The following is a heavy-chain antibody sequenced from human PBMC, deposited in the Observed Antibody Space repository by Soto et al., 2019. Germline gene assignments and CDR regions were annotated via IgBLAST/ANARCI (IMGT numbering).Heavy chain of an antibody. CDR3: ASDRIAVAGTCWFDP. CDR2: IIPIFGTA. Sequence: ASVKVSCKASGGTFSSYAISWVRQAPGQGLEWMGGIIPIFGTANYAQKFQGRVTITADESTSTAYMELSSLRSEDTAVYYCASDRIAVAGTCWFDPWGQGTLVTVSS. V-gene: IGHV1-69*13. D-gene: IGHD6-19*01. J-gene: IGHJ5*02. CDR1: GGTFSSYA.